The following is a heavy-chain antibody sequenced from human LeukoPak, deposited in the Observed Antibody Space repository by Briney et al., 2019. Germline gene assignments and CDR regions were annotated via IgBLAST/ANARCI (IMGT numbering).Heavy chain of an antibody. V-gene: IGHV3-7*01. Sequence: GGSLRLSCAASGFAFSSYWMTWVRRAPGEGLEWVGNIKRDGSEEEYVDSVKGRFTISRDNAKNSLYLQMNSLRAEDTAVYHCARDYYYDSSGYSHPTDYWGQGTLVTVSS. CDR2: IKRDGSEE. J-gene: IGHJ4*02. CDR3: ARDYYYDSSGYSHPTDY. CDR1: GFAFSSYW. D-gene: IGHD3-22*01.